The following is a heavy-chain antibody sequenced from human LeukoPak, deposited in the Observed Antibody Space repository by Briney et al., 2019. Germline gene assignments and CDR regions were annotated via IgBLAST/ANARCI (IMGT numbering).Heavy chain of an antibody. V-gene: IGHV4-34*01. CDR3: ARGQRLWFGELSPRFDY. CDR2: INHSGST. J-gene: IGHJ4*02. CDR1: GGSFSGYY. Sequence: PSETLSLTCAVYGGSFSGYYWSWIRQPPGKGLEWIGEINHSGSTNCNPSLKSRVTISVDTSKNQFSLKLSSVTAADTAVYYCARGQRLWFGELSPRFDYWGQGTLVTVSS. D-gene: IGHD3-10*01.